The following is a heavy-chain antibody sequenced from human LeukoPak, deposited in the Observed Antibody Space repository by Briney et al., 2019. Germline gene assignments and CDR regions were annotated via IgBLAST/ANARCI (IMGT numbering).Heavy chain of an antibody. CDR1: GFTVSSNY. J-gene: IGHJ4*02. CDR2: IYSGGST. V-gene: IGHV3-66*01. CDR3: ARGGIEWLVPGDY. D-gene: IGHD6-19*01. Sequence: GGSLRLSCAASGFTVSSNYMSWVRQAPGKGLEWVSVIYSGGSTYYADSVKGRFTISRDNSKNTLYLQMNSLRAEDTAVYYCARGGIEWLVPGDYWGQGTLVTVSS.